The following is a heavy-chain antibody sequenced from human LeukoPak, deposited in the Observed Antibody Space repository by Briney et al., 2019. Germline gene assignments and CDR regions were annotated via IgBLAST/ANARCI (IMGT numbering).Heavy chain of an antibody. CDR2: IYPGDSDT. D-gene: IGHD3-3*01. CDR3: ARLGLTIFGVVISHYYYGMDV. V-gene: IGHV5-51*01. CDR1: GYSFTSYW. Sequence: GESLKISCKGSGYSFTSYWIGWVRQMPGKGLEWMGIIYPGDSDTRYSPSFQGQVTISADKSISTAYLQWSSLKASDTAMYYCARLGLTIFGVVISHYYYGMDVWGQGTTVTVSS. J-gene: IGHJ6*02.